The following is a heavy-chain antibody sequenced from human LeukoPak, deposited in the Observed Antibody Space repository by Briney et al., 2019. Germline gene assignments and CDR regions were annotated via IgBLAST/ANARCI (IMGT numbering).Heavy chain of an antibody. J-gene: IGHJ6*02. CDR3: ARHLGTSAYSYGMDV. V-gene: IGHV4-59*08. CDR1: GGXISSYY. Sequence: SETLSLTCSVSGGXISSYYCSWIRQPPGKGLEWIGYIYYSGSTNYNPSLKSRVTISVDTSKNQLSLKLSSVTAADTAVYYCARHLGTSAYSYGMDVWGQGTTVTASS. CDR2: IYYSGST.